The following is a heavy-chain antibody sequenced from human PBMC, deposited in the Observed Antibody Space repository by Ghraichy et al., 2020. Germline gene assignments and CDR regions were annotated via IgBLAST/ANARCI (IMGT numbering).Heavy chain of an antibody. Sequence: GGSLRLSCAASGFTFSNAWMSWVRQAPGKGLEWVGRIKSKTDGGTTDYAAPVKGRFTISRDDSKNTLYLQMNSLKTEDTAVYYCTTLTGYLSWYFDLWGRGTLVTVSS. CDR2: IKSKTDGGTT. CDR3: TTLTGYLSWYFDL. CDR1: GFTFSNAW. V-gene: IGHV3-15*01. D-gene: IGHD3-9*01. J-gene: IGHJ2*01.